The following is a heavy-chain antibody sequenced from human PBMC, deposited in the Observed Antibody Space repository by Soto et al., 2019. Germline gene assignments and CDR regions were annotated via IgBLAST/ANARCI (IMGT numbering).Heavy chain of an antibody. V-gene: IGHV3-30*18. CDR3: AKDLLAGASYYFDY. CDR2: ISYDGSNK. CDR1: GFTFSSYG. D-gene: IGHD1-26*01. J-gene: IGHJ4*02. Sequence: QVQLVESGGGVVQPGRSLRLSCAASGFTFSSYGMHWVRQAPGKGLEWVAVISYDGSNKYYADSVKGRFTISRDNSKNTLYLQMNSLRAEDTAVYYCAKDLLAGASYYFDYWGQGTLVTDSS.